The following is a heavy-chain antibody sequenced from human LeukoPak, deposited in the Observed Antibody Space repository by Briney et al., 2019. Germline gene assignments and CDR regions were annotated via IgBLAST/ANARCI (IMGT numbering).Heavy chain of an antibody. Sequence: PGGSLRLSCAASGFTFSSYEMNWVRQAPGTGLEWVSYISSSGSTIYYADSVKGRFTISRDNAKNSLYLQMNSLRAEDTAVYYCARDRRGDYGGNSNYYYGMDVWGQGTTVTVSS. J-gene: IGHJ6*02. CDR3: ARDRRGDYGGNSNYYYGMDV. V-gene: IGHV3-48*03. D-gene: IGHD4-23*01. CDR1: GFTFSSYE. CDR2: ISSSGSTI.